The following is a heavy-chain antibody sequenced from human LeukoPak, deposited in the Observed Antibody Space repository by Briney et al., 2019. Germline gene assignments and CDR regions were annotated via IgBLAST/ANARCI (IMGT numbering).Heavy chain of an antibody. J-gene: IGHJ6*02. CDR2: IYSSGST. CDR1: GGSISTYY. V-gene: IGHV4-59*01. D-gene: IGHD3-3*01. Sequence: SETLSLTCTVSGGSISTYYWSWIRQPPGKGLEWIGYIYSSGSTNYNPSLKSRVTISVDTSKNQFSLKLSSVTAADTAVYYCARTYDFWSGHYYYGMDVWGQGTTVTVSS. CDR3: ARTYDFWSGHYYYGMDV.